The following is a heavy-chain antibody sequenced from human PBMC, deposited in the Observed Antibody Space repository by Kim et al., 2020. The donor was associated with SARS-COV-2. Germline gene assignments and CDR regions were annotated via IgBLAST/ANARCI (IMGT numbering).Heavy chain of an antibody. CDR1: GGSFIGFY. V-gene: IGHV4-34*01. CDR2: VNHNGDT. J-gene: IGHJ3*01. D-gene: IGHD2-21*02. CDR3: ARGSVMVTSMPYSFDV. Sequence: SETLSLTCGVHGGSFIGFYCNWIRQSPEKGLEWIGEVNHNGDTNYKPSLKSRVTISLHTSKTECSLKMTSLTAADAAVYYCARGSVMVTSMPYSFDVWGQGTVVSVSS.